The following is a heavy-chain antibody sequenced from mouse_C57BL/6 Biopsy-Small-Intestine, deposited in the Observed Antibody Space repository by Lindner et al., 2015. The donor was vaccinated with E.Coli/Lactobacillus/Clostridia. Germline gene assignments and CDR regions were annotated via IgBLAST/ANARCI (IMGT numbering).Heavy chain of an antibody. Sequence: VQLQESGAELMKPGASVKLSCKATGYTFTDYWIEWVKQRPGHGLEWIGEILPGSGSTNNNEKFKGKATFTADTSSNTAYMQLSSLTTEDSAIYYCARGGWSFDYWGQGTTLTVSS. V-gene: IGHV1-9*01. CDR3: ARGGWSFDY. CDR1: GYTFTDYW. D-gene: IGHD3-3*01. J-gene: IGHJ2*01. CDR2: ILPGSGST.